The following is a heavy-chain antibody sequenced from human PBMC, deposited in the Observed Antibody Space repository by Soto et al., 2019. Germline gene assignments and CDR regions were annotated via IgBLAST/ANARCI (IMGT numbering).Heavy chain of an antibody. D-gene: IGHD6-19*01. V-gene: IGHV4-59*01. CDR3: ARSVAVPGAHIDY. CDR2: VYYTGST. J-gene: IGHJ4*02. Sequence: SVTLSLTCSVSGCSISGSYWSWIRQSPGKGLEWLGYVYYTGSTNYSPSLRSRVSISVDTSKNEFSLRLSSVTAADTAVYFCARSVAVPGAHIDYWGQGTQVTVSS. CDR1: GCSISGSY.